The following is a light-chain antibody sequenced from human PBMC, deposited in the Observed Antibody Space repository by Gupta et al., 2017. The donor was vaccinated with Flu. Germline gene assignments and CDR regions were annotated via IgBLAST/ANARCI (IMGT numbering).Light chain of an antibody. V-gene: IGLV3-1*01. Sequence: SYELTQPPSVSVSPGQTASITCSGDKLGDNYACWYQQKPGQSPVLVSYQDSKRPSGIPERFSGSNSGNTATLTISGTQAMDEADYYCQAWDSSTVVFGGGTKLPVL. CDR1: KLGDNY. J-gene: IGLJ2*01. CDR3: QAWDSSTVV. CDR2: QDS.